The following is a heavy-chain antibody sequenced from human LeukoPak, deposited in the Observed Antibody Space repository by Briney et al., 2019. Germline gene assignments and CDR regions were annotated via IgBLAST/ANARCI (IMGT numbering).Heavy chain of an antibody. Sequence: SETLSLTCTVSGGSISSSSYYWGWIRQPPGKGLEWIGSIYYSGSTYYNPSLKSQVTISVDTSKNQFSLKLSSVTAADTAVYYCARDRLVAAAVDYWGQGTLVTVSS. J-gene: IGHJ4*02. CDR3: ARDRLVAAAVDY. CDR1: GGSISSSSYY. V-gene: IGHV4-39*07. CDR2: IYYSGST. D-gene: IGHD6-13*01.